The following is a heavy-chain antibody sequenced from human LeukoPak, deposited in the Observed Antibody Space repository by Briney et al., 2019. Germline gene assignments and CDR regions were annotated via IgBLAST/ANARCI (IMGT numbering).Heavy chain of an antibody. Sequence: SETLSLTCTVSGGSISSSSYYWGWIRQPPGKGLEWIGSIYYSGSTYYNPSLKSRVTISVDTSKNQFSLKPSSVTAADTAVYYCARASDCSGGSCYSFFDYWGQGTLVTVSS. V-gene: IGHV4-39*07. CDR1: GGSISSSSYY. CDR3: ARASDCSGGSCYSFFDY. D-gene: IGHD2-15*01. CDR2: IYYSGST. J-gene: IGHJ4*02.